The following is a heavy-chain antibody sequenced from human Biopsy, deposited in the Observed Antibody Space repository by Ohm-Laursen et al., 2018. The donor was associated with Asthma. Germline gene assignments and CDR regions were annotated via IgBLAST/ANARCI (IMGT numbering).Heavy chain of an antibody. J-gene: IGHJ5*02. CDR3: AKAERYFDWYWFDP. CDR1: GFTFSSYG. D-gene: IGHD3-9*01. V-gene: IGHV3-30*18. Sequence: SLRLSCAASGFTFSSYGMHWVRQAPGKGLEWVAVISYDGSNKYYADSVKGRFTISRDNSKSTLYLQMNSLRAEDTAVYYCAKAERYFDWYWFDPWDQGTLVTVSS. CDR2: ISYDGSNK.